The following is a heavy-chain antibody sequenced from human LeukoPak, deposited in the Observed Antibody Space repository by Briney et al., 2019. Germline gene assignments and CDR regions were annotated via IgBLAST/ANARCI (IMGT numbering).Heavy chain of an antibody. CDR2: TIPILGIA. J-gene: IGHJ4*02. V-gene: IGHV1-69*04. CDR1: GGTSSSNA. Sequence: SVKSPSKASGGTSSSNATSWGRQAPGKGLGWLGRTIPILGIANYAQKFQGRVTITADKSTSTAYMELSSLRSEDTAVYYCARDRGVVVVAAGYYFDYWGQGTLVTVSS. CDR3: ARDRGVVVVAAGYYFDY. D-gene: IGHD2-15*01.